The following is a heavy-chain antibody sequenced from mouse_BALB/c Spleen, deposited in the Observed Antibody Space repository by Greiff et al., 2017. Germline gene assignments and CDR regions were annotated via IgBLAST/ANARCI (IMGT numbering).Heavy chain of an antibody. Sequence: EVQLQQSGAELVRPGALVKLSCKASGFNIKDYYMHWVKQRPEQGLEWIGWIDPENGNTIYDPKFQGKASITADTSSNTAYLQLSSLTSEDTAVYYCARIYYYGSSYFDYGGQGTTLTVSS. D-gene: IGHD1-1*01. CDR3: ARIYYYGSSYFDY. V-gene: IGHV14-1*02. J-gene: IGHJ2*01. CDR2: IDPENGNT. CDR1: GFNIKDYY.